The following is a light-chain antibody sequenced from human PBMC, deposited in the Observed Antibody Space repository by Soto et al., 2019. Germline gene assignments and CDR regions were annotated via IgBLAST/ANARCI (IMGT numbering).Light chain of an antibody. J-gene: IGKJ1*01. V-gene: IGKV3-20*01. CDR3: QQYGSSPWT. CDR2: DAS. Sequence: EIVLTQSPATLSFSPGERATLSCRASQSVSSYLAWYQQKPGQAPRLLIYDASNRATGIPARFSGSGSGTDFTPTISRLEPEDFVVYHCQQYGSSPWTFGQGTKV. CDR1: QSVSSY.